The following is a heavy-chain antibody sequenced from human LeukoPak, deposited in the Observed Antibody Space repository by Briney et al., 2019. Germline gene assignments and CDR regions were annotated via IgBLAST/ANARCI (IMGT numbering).Heavy chain of an antibody. CDR1: GGSFSGYY. J-gene: IGHJ6*02. Sequence: PSETLSLTCAVYGGSFSGYYWSWIRQPLGKGLEWIGEINHSGSTNYNPSLKSRVTISVDTSKNQFSLKLSSVTAADTAVYYCARGDHNWNYYYYGMDVWGQGTTVTVSS. D-gene: IGHD1-20*01. CDR2: INHSGST. CDR3: ARGDHNWNYYYYGMDV. V-gene: IGHV4-34*01.